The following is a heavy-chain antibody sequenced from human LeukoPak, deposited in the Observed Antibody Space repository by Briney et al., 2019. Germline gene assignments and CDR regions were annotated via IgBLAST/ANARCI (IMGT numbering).Heavy chain of an antibody. Sequence: SETLSLTCAVYGGSFSGYYWSWIRQPPGKGLEWIGEINHSGSTNYNPSLKSRVTISVDTSKNQFSLKLSSVTAADTAVYYCARFGPEGAFDIWGQGTMVTVSS. CDR3: ARFGPEGAFDI. CDR1: GGSFSGYY. J-gene: IGHJ3*02. CDR2: INHSGST. D-gene: IGHD3-10*01. V-gene: IGHV4-34*01.